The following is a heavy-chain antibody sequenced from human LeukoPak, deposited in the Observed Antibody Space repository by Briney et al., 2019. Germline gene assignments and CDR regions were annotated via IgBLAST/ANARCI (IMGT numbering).Heavy chain of an antibody. D-gene: IGHD5-18*01. CDR3: ARDGYSGTFDI. V-gene: IGHV3-30-3*01. CDR2: ISYDGSNK. Sequence: GRSLRLSCAASGFTFSSYAMHWVRQAPGKGLEWVAVISYDGSNKYYADSVKGRFTISRDNSKNTLYLQMNSLRAEDTAVYYCARDGYSGTFDIWGQGTMVTVSS. J-gene: IGHJ3*02. CDR1: GFTFSSYA.